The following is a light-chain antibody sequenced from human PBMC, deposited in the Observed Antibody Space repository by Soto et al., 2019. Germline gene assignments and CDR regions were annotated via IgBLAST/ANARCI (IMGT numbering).Light chain of an antibody. V-gene: IGKV1-39*01. CDR2: AAS. CDR1: QSLSSY. CDR3: QQSYSTPRT. Sequence: DIQMTQSPSSLSASVGDRVTITCRASQSLSSYLNWYQQKPGKAPKLLIYAASSLQSGVPSRFSGSGSGTDFTLTISSLQPEDFATYYCQQSYSTPRTFGQGNKVDI. J-gene: IGKJ1*01.